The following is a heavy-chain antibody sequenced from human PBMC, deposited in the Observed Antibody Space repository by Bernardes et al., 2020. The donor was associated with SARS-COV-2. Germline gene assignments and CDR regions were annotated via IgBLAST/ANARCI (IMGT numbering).Heavy chain of an antibody. V-gene: IGHV1-2*04. CDR2: INPNSGGT. CDR3: ARGGAGRTYDYYGMDV. CDR1: GYTFTGYY. D-gene: IGHD3-16*01. Sequence: ESCKASGYTFTGYYMHWVRQAPGQGLEWMGWINPNSGGTNYAQKFQGWVTMTRDTSISTAYMELSRLRSDDTAVYYCARGGAGRTYDYYGMDVWGQGTTVTVSS. J-gene: IGHJ6*02.